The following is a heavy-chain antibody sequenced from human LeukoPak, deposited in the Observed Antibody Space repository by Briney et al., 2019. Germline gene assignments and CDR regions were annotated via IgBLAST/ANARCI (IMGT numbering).Heavy chain of an antibody. J-gene: IGHJ4*02. CDR3: ARTRGYYFDY. CDR2: INPSGAST. V-gene: IGHV1-46*01. Sequence: ASVKVSCKASGYTFTSYYMHWVRQAPGQGLEWMGMINPSGASTTYAQNFQGRVTMTRDMSTSTVYMDLSSLTSEDTAVYYCARTRGYYFDYWGQGTLVTVSS. CDR1: GYTFTSYY.